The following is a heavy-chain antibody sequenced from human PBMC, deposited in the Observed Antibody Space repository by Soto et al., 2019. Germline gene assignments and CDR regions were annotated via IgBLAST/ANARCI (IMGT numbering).Heavy chain of an antibody. CDR2: INHSGST. D-gene: IGHD7-27*01. J-gene: IGHJ4*02. V-gene: IGHV4-34*01. CDR1: GGSFSGYY. Sequence: SETLSLTCAVYGGSFSGYYWSWIRQPPGKGLEWIGEINHSGSTNYNPSLKSRVTISVDTSKNQFSLKLSSVTAADTAVYYCVGNFDYWGQGTLVTVSS. CDR3: VGNFDY.